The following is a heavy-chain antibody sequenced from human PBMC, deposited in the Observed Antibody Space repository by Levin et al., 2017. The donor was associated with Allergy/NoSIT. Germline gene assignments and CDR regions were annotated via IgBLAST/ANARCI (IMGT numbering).Heavy chain of an antibody. CDR3: AKDRAENCESCGQTVSYFYFYGMDV. J-gene: IGHJ6*02. Sequence: GGSLRLSCAASGSSLSAYGMHWVRQAPGKGLEWVAVISYDGNNKYYVGSVRGRFTISRDNSKNTLYLQMDSLRPEDTAVYYCAKDRAENCESCGQTVSYFYFYGMDVWGQGTTVTVSS. V-gene: IGHV3-30*18. D-gene: IGHD3-22*01. CDR2: ISYDGNNK. CDR1: GSSLSAYG.